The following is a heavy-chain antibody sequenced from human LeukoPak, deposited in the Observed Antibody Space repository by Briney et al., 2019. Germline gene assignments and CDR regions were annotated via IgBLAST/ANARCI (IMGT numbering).Heavy chain of an antibody. Sequence: SETLSLTCAVYGGSFSDYYWSWIRQPPGKGLEWIGEINHSGSTNYNPSLKSRVSISVDTSKNQFSLKLSSVTAADTAVYYCASDYYDSSGENEKFDYWGQGTLVTVSS. D-gene: IGHD3-22*01. CDR2: INHSGST. CDR3: ASDYYDSSGENEKFDY. CDR1: GGSFSDYY. J-gene: IGHJ4*02. V-gene: IGHV4-34*01.